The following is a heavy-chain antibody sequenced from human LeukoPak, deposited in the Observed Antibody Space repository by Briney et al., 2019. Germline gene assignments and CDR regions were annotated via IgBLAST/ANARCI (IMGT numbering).Heavy chain of an antibody. CDR3: ANSLYYYGSGSYAAMDV. CDR1: GFTLSYYV. V-gene: IGHV3-30*01. CDR2: FLYDGSNK. Sequence: GSLRLPCPASGFTLSYYVMQWVRQAPGQGLEGVAGFLYDGSNKYYADSVKGRFTISRDNSKNTLYLQMNSLRAEDTAVYYCANSLYYYGSGSYAAMDVWGKGTTVTISS. D-gene: IGHD3-10*01. J-gene: IGHJ6*03.